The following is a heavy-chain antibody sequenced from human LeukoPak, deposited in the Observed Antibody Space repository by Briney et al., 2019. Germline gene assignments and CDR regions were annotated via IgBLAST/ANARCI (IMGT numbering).Heavy chain of an antibody. V-gene: IGHV1-2*04. J-gene: IGHJ6*02. Sequence: ASVKVSCKASGYTFTGYYMHWVRQAPGQGLEWMGWINPNSGGTNYAQKFQGWVTMTRDTSISTAYMELSRLRSDDTAVYYCARAVWGVAAYYGMDVWGQGTTVTVSS. CDR1: GYTFTGYY. CDR3: ARAVWGVAAYYGMDV. CDR2: INPNSGGT. D-gene: IGHD6-19*01.